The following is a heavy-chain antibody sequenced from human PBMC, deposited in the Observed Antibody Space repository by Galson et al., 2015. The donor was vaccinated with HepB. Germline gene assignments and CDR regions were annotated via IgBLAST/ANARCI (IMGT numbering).Heavy chain of an antibody. CDR1: GGTFSSYA. V-gene: IGHV1-69*10. CDR2: IIPILGIA. CDR3: ARPSNLGYCSSTSCYSLDY. D-gene: IGHD2-2*01. J-gene: IGHJ4*02. Sequence: SVKVSCKASGGTFSSYAISWVRQAPGQGLEWMGGIIPILGIANYAQKFQGRVTITADKSTSTAYMELSSLRSEDTAVYYCARPSNLGYCSSTSCYSLDYWGQGTLVTVSS.